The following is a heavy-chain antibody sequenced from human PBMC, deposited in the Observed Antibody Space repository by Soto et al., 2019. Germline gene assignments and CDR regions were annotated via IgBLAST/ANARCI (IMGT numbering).Heavy chain of an antibody. D-gene: IGHD2-2*01. CDR2: ISAYNGNT. J-gene: IGHJ2*01. V-gene: IGHV1-18*01. CDR1: GYSFTSYG. CDR3: ARDGYCSSTSCYGWYFDL. Sequence: QVKLVQSGAEVKKPGASVKVSCKASGYSFTSYGISWVRQAPGQGLEWMRWISAYNGNTNYAQKLQGRVTMTTDTSTSTAYRELRSLRSDDTAVYYCARDGYCSSTSCYGWYFDLWGRGTLFTVSS.